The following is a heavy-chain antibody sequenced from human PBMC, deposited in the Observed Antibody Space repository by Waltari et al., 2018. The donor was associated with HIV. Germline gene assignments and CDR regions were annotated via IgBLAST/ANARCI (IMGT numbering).Heavy chain of an antibody. Sequence: QVQLVESGGGVVQPGRSLRPSCAASGFPFRSYAMHWVRQAPGEVLEWLAVISDDGTNKYYADSVKDRFIIYRDNSQNTLYLQMFSLRPEDTAVYYCTRASAADLDFWGQGTLVTVSS. CDR2: ISDDGTNK. CDR3: TRASAADLDF. D-gene: IGHD2-2*01. CDR1: GFPFRSYA. V-gene: IGHV3-30-3*01. J-gene: IGHJ4*02.